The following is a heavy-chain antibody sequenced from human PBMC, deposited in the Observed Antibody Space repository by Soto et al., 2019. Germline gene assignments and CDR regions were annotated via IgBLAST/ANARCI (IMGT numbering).Heavy chain of an antibody. Sequence: SGPTLVNHTQTLTLTSTFSGFSLRSRGVGVGWVRQPPGKALEWLALIMWNDDNHYSPSLKSRLTITKDTSKNQVVLTMTNVDPVDTATFYCAHYLSGYYYVSVSSCAFDIWGQGTMVTVSS. CDR2: IMWNDDN. V-gene: IGHV2-5*01. J-gene: IGHJ3*02. D-gene: IGHD3-10*01. CDR3: AHYLSGYYYVSVSSCAFDI. CDR1: GFSLRSRGVG.